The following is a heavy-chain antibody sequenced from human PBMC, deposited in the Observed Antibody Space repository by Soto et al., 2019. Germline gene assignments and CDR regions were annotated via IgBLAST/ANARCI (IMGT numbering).Heavy chain of an antibody. CDR3: ASHLAAGDV. CDR2: INPTGGST. D-gene: IGHD2-8*02. V-gene: IGHV1-46*01. CDR1: GYTFINYY. J-gene: IGHJ4*02. Sequence: QVQLVQSGAEVKKPGASVKVSCKASGYTFINYYIHWVRQAPGHGLEWMAIINPTGGSTNYAQKFQGRLTLTMDTSTTTVYMELSSLTSEDTAIYYCASHLAAGDVWGQGTLVTVSS.